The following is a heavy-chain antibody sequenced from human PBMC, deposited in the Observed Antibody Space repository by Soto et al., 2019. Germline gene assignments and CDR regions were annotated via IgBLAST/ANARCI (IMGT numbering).Heavy chain of an antibody. CDR3: AKDRMGAGVRGYFDY. V-gene: IGHV3-30*18. Sequence: QVQLVESGGGVVQPGRSLRLSCAGSGFTFSAYGMDWVRQAPGKGLEWVAVISYDGSNKYYADSVKGRFTISRDNSKNTLYLQMTSLRAEDTAVYYCAKDRMGAGVRGYFDYWGQRTLVTVSS. CDR1: GFTFSAYG. J-gene: IGHJ4*02. CDR2: ISYDGSNK. D-gene: IGHD3-10*01.